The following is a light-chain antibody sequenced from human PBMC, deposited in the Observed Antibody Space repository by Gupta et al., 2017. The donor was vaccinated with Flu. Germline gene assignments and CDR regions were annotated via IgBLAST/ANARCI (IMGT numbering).Light chain of an antibody. CDR3: GTRGSTLSAS. CDR1: IGSHY. V-gene: IGLV1-51*01. Sequence: IGSHYVSWYQQVPGTAPKLLIYEDNKRPSGIPDRFSGSKSGTSATLDITGLQTGDEADYYCGTRGSTLSASFGTGTKVTVL. CDR2: EDN. J-gene: IGLJ1*01.